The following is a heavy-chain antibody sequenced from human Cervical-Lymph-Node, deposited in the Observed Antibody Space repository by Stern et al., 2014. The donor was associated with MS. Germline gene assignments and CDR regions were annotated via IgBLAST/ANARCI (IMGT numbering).Heavy chain of an antibody. V-gene: IGHV1-69*06. CDR3: ARDQAYSGSPRGYFDY. D-gene: IGHD1-26*01. J-gene: IGHJ4*02. CDR1: GGTFSSYA. Sequence: VQLVESGAAVKKPGSSVKVSCKASGGTFSSYAISWVRQAPGQGLEWMGGIIPIFGTANYAQKFQGRVTITADKSTSTAYMELSSLRSEDTAVYYCARDQAYSGSPRGYFDYWGQGTLVTVSS. CDR2: IIPIFGTA.